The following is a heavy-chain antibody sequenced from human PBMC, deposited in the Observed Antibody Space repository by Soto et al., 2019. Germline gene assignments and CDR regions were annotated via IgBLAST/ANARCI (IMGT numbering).Heavy chain of an antibody. D-gene: IGHD3-10*01. CDR2: IYYSGST. Sequence: SETLSLTCTVSGGSVSSGDYFWSWLRQSPGKRLEWIAYIYYSGSTNYNPSLKSRATISVDTSKSQVSLTLTSMTAADAALYYCARSPNYYYYGLDVWGQGTAVTVSS. V-gene: IGHV4-61*08. J-gene: IGHJ6*02. CDR1: GGSVSSGDYF. CDR3: ARSPNYYYYGLDV.